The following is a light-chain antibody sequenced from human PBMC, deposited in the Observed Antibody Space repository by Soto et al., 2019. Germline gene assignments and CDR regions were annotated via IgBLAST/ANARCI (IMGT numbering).Light chain of an antibody. CDR2: KAS. CDR3: QQYSTYPYI. CDR1: QSISSW. J-gene: IGKJ2*01. Sequence: DIQMTQSPSTPASVGDRFTITCRASQSISSWLAWYQQKPGKAPKLLIYKASSLESGVPSRFSGSGIGTEFSLSISSLQPDDFATYYCQQYSTYPYIFGQGT. V-gene: IGKV1-5*03.